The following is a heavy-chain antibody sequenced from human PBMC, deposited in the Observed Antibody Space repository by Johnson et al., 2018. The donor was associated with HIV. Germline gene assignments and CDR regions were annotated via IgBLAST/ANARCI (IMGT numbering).Heavy chain of an antibody. CDR2: IWYDGSNK. D-gene: IGHD2-15*01. CDR3: ARDRAIGGWSIDI. V-gene: IGHV3-33*01. Sequence: QVQLVESGGGVVQPGRSLRISCAASGFSFSRYGMHWVRQAPGKGLEWVAVIWYDGSNKYHADSVKGRFTISRDNSKNTLYLQMNSLRAEDTALYYCARDRAIGGWSIDIWGQGTMVTVSS. CDR1: GFSFSRYG. J-gene: IGHJ3*02.